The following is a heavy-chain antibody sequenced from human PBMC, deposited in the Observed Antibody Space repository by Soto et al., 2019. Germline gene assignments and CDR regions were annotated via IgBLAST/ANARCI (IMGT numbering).Heavy chain of an antibody. CDR3: ARDNPSGWFDP. V-gene: IGHV1-69*13. Sequence: SVKVSCKASGGSFSSFSITWVRQAPRQGLEWMGGTIPNFGTANYAQKFQGRVTITADESTSTAYMELSSLRSEDTAVYYCARDNPSGWFDPWGQGTLVTVSS. D-gene: IGHD6-25*01. CDR2: TIPNFGTA. J-gene: IGHJ5*02. CDR1: GGSFSSFS.